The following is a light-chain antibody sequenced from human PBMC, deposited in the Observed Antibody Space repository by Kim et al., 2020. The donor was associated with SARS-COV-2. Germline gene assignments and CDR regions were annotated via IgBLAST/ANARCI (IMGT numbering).Light chain of an antibody. Sequence: SYELTQPPSVSVAPGKTARITCGGINMGSKTVHWFQQKPGQAPVLVVYDDSDRPSGIPERFSGSNFGNTAILTISKVEAGDEADYYCQVWDNNSDPHVVF. CDR3: QVWDNNSDPHVV. J-gene: IGLJ2*01. V-gene: IGLV3-21*03. CDR1: NMGSKT. CDR2: DDS.